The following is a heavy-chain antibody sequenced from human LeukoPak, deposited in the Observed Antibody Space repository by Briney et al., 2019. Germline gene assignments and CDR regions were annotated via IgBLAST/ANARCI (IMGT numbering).Heavy chain of an antibody. CDR1: GFTFSSYA. V-gene: IGHV3-23*01. CDR2: ISGSGGST. CDR3: AKVWEILRDFHFDY. D-gene: IGHD1-26*01. J-gene: IGHJ4*02. Sequence: TGGSLRLSCAASGFTFSSYAMSWVRQAPGKGLEWVSAISGSGGSTYYADSVKGRFTISRDNSKNTLYLQMNSLRAEDTAVYYCAKVWEILRDFHFDYWGQGTLVTVSS.